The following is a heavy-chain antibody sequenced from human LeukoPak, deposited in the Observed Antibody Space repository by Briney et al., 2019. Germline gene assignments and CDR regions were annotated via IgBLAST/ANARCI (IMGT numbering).Heavy chain of an antibody. J-gene: IGHJ1*01. Sequence: ASVKVSCKASGYTCINYYMHWVRQAPGQGLEWMGIINPSGGSTSYARKFQGRVTMTRDTSTSTVYMELSSLRSEDTAVYYCARDESTSILWWWGQGTPVTVSS. CDR3: ARDESTSILWW. D-gene: IGHD2-21*01. CDR1: GYTCINYY. CDR2: INPSGGST. V-gene: IGHV1-46*01.